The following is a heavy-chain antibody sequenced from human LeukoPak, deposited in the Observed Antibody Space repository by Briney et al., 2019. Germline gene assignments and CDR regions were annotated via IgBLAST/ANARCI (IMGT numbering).Heavy chain of an antibody. Sequence: PSETLSLTCTVSGGSISSSSYYWGWIRQPPGKGLEWIGYIYYSGSTNYNPSLKSRVTISVDTSKNQFSLKLSSVTAADTAVYYCARHVAIDWYYFDYWGQGTLVTVSS. V-gene: IGHV4-61*05. J-gene: IGHJ4*02. CDR2: IYYSGST. CDR3: ARHVAIDWYYFDY. CDR1: GGSISSSSYY. D-gene: IGHD2-21*01.